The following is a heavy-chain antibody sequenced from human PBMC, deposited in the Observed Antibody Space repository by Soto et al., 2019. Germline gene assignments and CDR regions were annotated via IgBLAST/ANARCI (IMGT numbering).Heavy chain of an antibody. V-gene: IGHV3-23*01. CDR1: GFTFSRYA. J-gene: IGHJ4*02. CDR3: AKERGETTVTTLDY. CDR2: ISGSGGST. Sequence: ESVGGLVQPGGSLRLSCAASGFTFSRYAMSWVRQAPGKGLEWVSAISGSGGSTYYADSVKGRFTISRDNSKNTLYLQMNSLRAEDTAVYYCAKERGETTVTTLDYWGQGTLVTVSS. D-gene: IGHD4-17*01.